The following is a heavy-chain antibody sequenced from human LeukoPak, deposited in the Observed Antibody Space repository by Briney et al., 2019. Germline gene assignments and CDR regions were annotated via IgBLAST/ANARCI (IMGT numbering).Heavy chain of an antibody. CDR2: IYVGDSDT. J-gene: IGHJ3*01. CDR1: GHTFSISW. Sequence: GDSLNISCKGSGHTFSISWIGWVRQKPGEGLEWMGIIYVGDSDTRYNPSFQGQVTISADRSTSTAYLQWSSLKSSDTAIYYCARCGHYDAYRVWGQGTLVSVSS. V-gene: IGHV5-51*01. CDR3: ARCGHYDAYRV. D-gene: IGHD2-21*02.